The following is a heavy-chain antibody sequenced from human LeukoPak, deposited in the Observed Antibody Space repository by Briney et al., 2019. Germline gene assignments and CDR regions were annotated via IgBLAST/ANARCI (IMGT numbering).Heavy chain of an antibody. CDR3: AHPLEVQWLVAFDS. CDR2: IYWNGDI. J-gene: IGHJ4*02. D-gene: IGHD6-19*01. V-gene: IGHV2-5*01. Sequence: SGPTLVKPTQTLTLTCTFSGFSLSSSGVGVGWIRQPQGKALEWLALIYWNGDIRYSRSLKSRLTITKDTSKNQVVLTMTNMDPVDTATYYCAHPLEVQWLVAFDSWGQGTLVTVSS. CDR1: GFSLSSSGVG.